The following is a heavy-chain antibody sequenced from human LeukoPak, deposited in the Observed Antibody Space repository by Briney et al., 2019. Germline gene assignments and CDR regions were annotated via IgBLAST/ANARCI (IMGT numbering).Heavy chain of an antibody. CDR3: ARHGSSDYSDSSGFYSNYFFDY. CDR1: GYSFTSYW. V-gene: IGHV5-51*01. CDR2: IYPSDSDT. J-gene: IGHJ4*02. D-gene: IGHD3-22*01. Sequence: KPGESLKISCEGSGYSFTSYWIGWVRQMPGKGLEWMGIIYPSDSDTRYSPSFQGQVTISADKSISTAYLHWSGLKASDTAMYYCARHGSSDYSDSSGFYSNYFFDYWGQGTLVTVSS.